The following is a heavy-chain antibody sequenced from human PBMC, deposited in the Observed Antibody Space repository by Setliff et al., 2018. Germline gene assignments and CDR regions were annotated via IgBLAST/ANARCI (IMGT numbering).Heavy chain of an antibody. CDR3: EGAPPKIVVTVAALDY. D-gene: IGHD2-15*01. CDR2: ISAYNGYI. V-gene: IGHV1-18*01. Sequence: RASVKVSCKASGYTFTSYGITWVRQAPGQGLEWMAWISAYNGYIVYAQKFQGRVTVTTDTSTSTAYMELRSLRSDDTAVYYCEGAPPKIVVTVAALDYWGQGALVTVSS. CDR1: GYTFTSYG. J-gene: IGHJ4*02.